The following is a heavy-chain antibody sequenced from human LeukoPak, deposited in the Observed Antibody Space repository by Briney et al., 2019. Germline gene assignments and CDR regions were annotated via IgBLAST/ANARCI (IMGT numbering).Heavy chain of an antibody. D-gene: IGHD2-21*02. V-gene: IGHV3-23*01. CDR2: TSGSGGST. J-gene: IGHJ4*02. Sequence: GGSLRLSCAASGFTFRNYGMSWVRQAPGKGVEWVSFTSGSGGSTYYADSVKGRFTISRDNSKNTLYLQMNSLRVEDTAVYHCAKEAGDSYHYYFDYWGQGTLVTVSS. CDR1: GFTFRNYG. CDR3: AKEAGDSYHYYFDY.